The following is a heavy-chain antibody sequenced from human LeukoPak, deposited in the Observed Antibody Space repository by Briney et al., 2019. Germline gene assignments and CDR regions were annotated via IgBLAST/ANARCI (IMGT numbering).Heavy chain of an antibody. CDR3: ARADSGYDLELDY. V-gene: IGHV1-2*02. CDR2: INPNSGGT. D-gene: IGHD5-12*01. CDR1: GYTFTDHY. J-gene: IGHJ4*02. Sequence: ASVKVSCKASGYTFTDHYFHWVRQAPGQGLEWMGWINPNSGGTNYAQKFQGRVTMTRDTSISTAYMELSRLRSDDTAVYYCARADSGYDLELDYWGQGTLVTVSS.